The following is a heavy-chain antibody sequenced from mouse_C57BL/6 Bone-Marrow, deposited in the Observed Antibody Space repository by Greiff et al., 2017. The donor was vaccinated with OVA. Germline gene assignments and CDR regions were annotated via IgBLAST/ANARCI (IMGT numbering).Heavy chain of an antibody. J-gene: IGHJ4*01. D-gene: IGHD2-3*01. CDR2: INPGSGGT. CDR3: ARAGNYDGDYYAMDD. CDR1: GYAFTNYL. V-gene: IGHV1-54*01. Sequence: VQLQQSGAELVRPGTSVKVSCKASGYAFTNYLIEWVKQRPGQGLEWIGVINPGSGGTNYNEKVKGKATLTADKSSSTAYMQLSSLTSEDSAVYFCARAGNYDGDYYAMDDWGQGTSVTVSS.